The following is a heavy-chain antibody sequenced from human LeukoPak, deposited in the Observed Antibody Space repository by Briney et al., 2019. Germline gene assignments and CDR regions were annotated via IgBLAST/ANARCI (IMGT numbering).Heavy chain of an antibody. V-gene: IGHV3-30-3*01. Sequence: AGGSLRLSCAASGFTFSSYAMHWVRQAPGKGLEWVAVISYDGSNKYYADSVKGRFTISRDNSKNTLYLQMNSLRAEDTAVYYCARAHGWYVRWFDPRGQGTLVTVSS. D-gene: IGHD6-19*01. CDR1: GFTFSSYA. CDR2: ISYDGSNK. CDR3: ARAHGWYVRWFDP. J-gene: IGHJ5*02.